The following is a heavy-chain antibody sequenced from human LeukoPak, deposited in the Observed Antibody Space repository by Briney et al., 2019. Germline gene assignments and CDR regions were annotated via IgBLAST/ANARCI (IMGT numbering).Heavy chain of an antibody. CDR2: ISSSSSYI. Sequence: GGSLRLSCAASGFTFSSYSMNWVRQAPGEGLEWVSSISSSSSYIYYADSVKGRFTISRDNAKNSLFLQMNSLRAEDTAVYYCARVGYSSGWYGWFDPWGQGTLVTVSS. CDR1: GFTFSSYS. D-gene: IGHD6-19*01. J-gene: IGHJ5*02. CDR3: ARVGYSSGWYGWFDP. V-gene: IGHV3-21*01.